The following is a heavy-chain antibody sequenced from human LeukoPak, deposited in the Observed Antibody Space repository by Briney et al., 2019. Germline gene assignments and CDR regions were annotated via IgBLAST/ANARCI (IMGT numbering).Heavy chain of an antibody. V-gene: IGHV4-31*03. CDR3: ARDRATYGSGSYWNWFDP. J-gene: IGHJ5*02. D-gene: IGHD3-10*01. Sequence: SETLSLTCTVSGGSIGSGGYYWSWIRQHPGTGLEWIGYIYYSGSTYYNPSLKSRVTISVDTSKNQFSLKLSSVTAADTAVYYCARDRATYGSGSYWNWFDPWGQGTLVTVSS. CDR1: GGSIGSGGYY. CDR2: IYYSGST.